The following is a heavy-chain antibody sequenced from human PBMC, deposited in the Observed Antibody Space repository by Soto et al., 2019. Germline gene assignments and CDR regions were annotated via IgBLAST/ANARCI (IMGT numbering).Heavy chain of an antibody. CDR2: ISSSSSYI. CDR3: ARGQAYYYDSAAFDI. V-gene: IGHV3-21*01. D-gene: IGHD3-22*01. J-gene: IGHJ3*02. Sequence: AGTLRLSCAAAGGTFSSYSVNWVRQATEKGLEWVSSISSSSSYIYYADSVKGRFTISRENAKNSLYLQMNSLRAGDTAVYYCARGQAYYYDSAAFDIWGQGTMVTVSS. CDR1: GGTFSSYS.